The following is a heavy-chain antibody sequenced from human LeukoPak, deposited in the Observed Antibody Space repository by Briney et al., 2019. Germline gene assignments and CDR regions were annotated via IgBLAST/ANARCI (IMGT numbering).Heavy chain of an antibody. Sequence: GRSLRLSCAASGFTFSSYAMHWVRQAPGKGLEWVAVISYDGSNKYYTDSVEGRFTISRDNSKNTLYLQMNSLRAEDTAVYYCARGSFYDSSGYLYGMDVWGQGTTVTVSS. CDR2: ISYDGSNK. J-gene: IGHJ6*02. CDR1: GFTFSSYA. CDR3: ARGSFYDSSGYLYGMDV. D-gene: IGHD3-22*01. V-gene: IGHV3-30-3*01.